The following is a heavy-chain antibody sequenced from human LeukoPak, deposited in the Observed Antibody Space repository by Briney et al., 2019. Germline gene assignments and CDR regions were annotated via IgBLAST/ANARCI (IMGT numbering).Heavy chain of an antibody. J-gene: IGHJ4*02. CDR2: ITASGDST. Sequence: PGGSLRLSCAGSGFPFSSYPISWVRQPPGKGLEWVSAITASGDSTYSADSVKGRFTISRDNSKNTLYLQMNSLRAEDTAVYYCAKIVVVHLDRPIYFDYWGQGTLVTVSS. CDR3: AKIVVVHLDRPIYFDY. CDR1: GFPFSSYP. D-gene: IGHD2-2*01. V-gene: IGHV3-23*01.